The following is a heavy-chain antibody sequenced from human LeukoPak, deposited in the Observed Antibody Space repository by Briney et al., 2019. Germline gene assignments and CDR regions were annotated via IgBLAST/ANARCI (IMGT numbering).Heavy chain of an antibody. J-gene: IGHJ4*02. CDR1: GFTFSSYA. D-gene: IGHD5-24*01. Sequence: GGSLRLSCAASGFTFSSYAMSWVRQAPGKGLEWVSVLYNAGSTYYADSVKGRFTISRDNAKNTLYLQMGSLRVEDTAVYYCATGDGHNAFDYWGQGTLVTVSS. CDR2: LYNAGST. CDR3: ATGDGHNAFDY. V-gene: IGHV3-23*03.